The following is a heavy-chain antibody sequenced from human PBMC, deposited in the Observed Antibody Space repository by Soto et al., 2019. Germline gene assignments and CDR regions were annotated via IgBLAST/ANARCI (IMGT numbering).Heavy chain of an antibody. CDR3: ASLETIFFDY. J-gene: IGHJ4*02. CDR1: GFTFSTYA. Sequence: PGGSLRLSCAASGFTFSTYAMHWVRQAPGKGLEWVAVISYDGSNKYYADSVKGRFTISRDDSKNSLYLQMNSLRAEDTAAYYCASLETIFFDYWGQGTLVTVSS. V-gene: IGHV3-30*03. CDR2: ISYDGSNK. D-gene: IGHD3-3*01.